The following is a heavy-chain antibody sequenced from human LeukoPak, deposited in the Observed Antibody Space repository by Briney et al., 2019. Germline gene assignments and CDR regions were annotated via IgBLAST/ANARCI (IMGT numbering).Heavy chain of an antibody. J-gene: IGHJ1*01. D-gene: IGHD3-10*01. CDR3: AFPVREPQL. CDR2: IGNDGSDK. V-gene: IGHV3-7*01. CDR1: VFPFSTYY. Sequence: GGSLRLSCTVSVFPFSTYYMGWLRQTAGKGLEWVVMIGNDGSDKYSVGSLKGRFTISRDNAKNSLFLQMSSLTAEDTALYDWAFPVREPQLWGRGTLVTVSS.